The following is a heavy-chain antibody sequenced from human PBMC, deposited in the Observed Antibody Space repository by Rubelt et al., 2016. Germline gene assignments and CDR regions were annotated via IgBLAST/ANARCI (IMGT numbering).Heavy chain of an antibody. CDR3: ARVITRITITQGWFDP. CDR1: GGSISSSSYY. V-gene: IGHV4-39*07. CDR2: IYYSGST. D-gene: IGHD3-3*01. J-gene: IGHJ5*02. Sequence: QLQLQESGPGLVKPSETLSLTCTVSGGSISSSSYYWGWIRQPPGKGLEWIGSIYYSGSTYYNPSLKSGVSISVGPSKNQCSLKLSSGTAADTGGYYCARVITRITITQGWFDPWGQGTLVTVSS.